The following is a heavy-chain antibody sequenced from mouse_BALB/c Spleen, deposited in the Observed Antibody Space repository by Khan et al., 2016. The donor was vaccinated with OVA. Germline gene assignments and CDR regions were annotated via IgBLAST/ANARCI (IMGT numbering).Heavy chain of an antibody. CDR2: INPSNGYT. V-gene: IGHV1S81*02. J-gene: IGHJ3*01. CDR3: TRGGACATMMSWFAY. D-gene: IGHD2-4*01. Sequence: QVQLQQPGAELVKPGASMKLSCKASGYTFTSYNMYWVKQRPGQGLEWIGGINPSNGYTNFNEKFKSKATLTVDKSSSTAYMQLSGLTSEDSAVDYCTRGGACATMMSWFAYWGQGTLVTVSA. CDR1: GYTFTSYN.